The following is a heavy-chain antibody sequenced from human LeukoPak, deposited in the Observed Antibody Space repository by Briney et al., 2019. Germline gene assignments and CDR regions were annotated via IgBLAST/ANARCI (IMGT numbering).Heavy chain of an antibody. CDR2: IYSGGST. CDR3: ASSGYYYGSGSNSRRDY. V-gene: IGHV3-53*01. J-gene: IGHJ4*02. Sequence: PGGSLRLSCAASGFTVSSNYMSWVRQAPGKGLEWVSVIYSGGSTYYADSVKGRFTISRDNSKNTLYLQMNSLRAEDTAVYYCASSGYYYGSGSNSRRDYWGQGTLVTVSS. CDR1: GFTVSSNY. D-gene: IGHD3-10*01.